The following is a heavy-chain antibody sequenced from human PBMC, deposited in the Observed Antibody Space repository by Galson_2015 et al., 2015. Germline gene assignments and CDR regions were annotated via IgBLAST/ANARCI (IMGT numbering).Heavy chain of an antibody. CDR1: GYSFSHYW. J-gene: IGHJ5*02. CDR3: TRSANNGPRESWFDP. D-gene: IGHD2-8*01. Sequence: QSGAEVKKPGESLKISCTGSGYSFSHYWIAWVRQVPGKGLEWMGIIYPGDSDTIYGPSFQGQVTISADKSISTAYLQWSSLKASDTALYFCTRSANNGPRESWFDPWGQGTLVTVSS. CDR2: IYPGDSDT. V-gene: IGHV5-51*01.